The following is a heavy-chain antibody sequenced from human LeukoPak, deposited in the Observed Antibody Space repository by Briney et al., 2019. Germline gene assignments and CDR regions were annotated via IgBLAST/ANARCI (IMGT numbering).Heavy chain of an antibody. V-gene: IGHV4-59*08. D-gene: IGHD3-22*01. CDR1: GGSISSYY. Sequence: SETLSLTCTVSGGSISSYYWSWIRQPPGKGLEWIGYIYYSGSTTYNPSLKSRITISVDTSKNQFSLKLGSVTAADTAVYYCARHGYYYDSSGYYWPYYYYGMDVWGQGTTVTVSS. J-gene: IGHJ6*02. CDR3: ARHGYYYDSSGYYWPYYYYGMDV. CDR2: IYYSGST.